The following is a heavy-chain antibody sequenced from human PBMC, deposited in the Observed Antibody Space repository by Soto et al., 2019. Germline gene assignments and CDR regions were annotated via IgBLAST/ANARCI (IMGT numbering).Heavy chain of an antibody. CDR2: INIDGTTT. V-gene: IGHV3-74*01. Sequence: PGGSLRLSCAASGFAFSTKWMHWFRQGPGKGLVWVSRINIDGTTTNYADSVKGRFTISRDNAKNMLYLQMDSLRAEDTAVYYCARIPYSDTDPCPWGQGTLVTVSS. CDR1: GFAFSTKW. CDR3: ARIPYSDTDPCP. D-gene: IGHD1-26*01. J-gene: IGHJ5*02.